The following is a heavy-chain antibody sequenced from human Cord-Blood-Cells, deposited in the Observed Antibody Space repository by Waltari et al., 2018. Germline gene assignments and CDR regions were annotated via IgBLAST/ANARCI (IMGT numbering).Heavy chain of an antibody. J-gene: IGHJ4*02. CDR1: GGSFSGYY. D-gene: IGHD1-26*01. V-gene: IGHV4-34*01. Sequence: QVQLQQWGAGLLKPSETLSLTCAVYGGSFSGYYWSWIRRPPGKGVEWIGEINQSGSTNYNRSIKSRVTISVDTSKNQFSLKRSAVTAADTAVYYGARGYLVDLDYWGQGTLVTVSS. CDR2: INQSGST. CDR3: ARGYLVDLDY.